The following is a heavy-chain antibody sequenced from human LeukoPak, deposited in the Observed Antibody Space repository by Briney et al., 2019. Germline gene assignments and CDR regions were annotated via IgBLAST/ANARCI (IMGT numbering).Heavy chain of an antibody. Sequence: AASVKVSCKASGYTFTGYYMHWVRQAPGQGLEWMGWISAYNGNTNYAQKLQGRVTMTTDTSTSTAYMELRSLRSDDTAVYYRARAPIAVAGPPNFDYWGQGTLVTVSS. J-gene: IGHJ4*02. CDR2: ISAYNGNT. V-gene: IGHV1-18*04. CDR1: GYTFTGYY. CDR3: ARAPIAVAGPPNFDY. D-gene: IGHD6-19*01.